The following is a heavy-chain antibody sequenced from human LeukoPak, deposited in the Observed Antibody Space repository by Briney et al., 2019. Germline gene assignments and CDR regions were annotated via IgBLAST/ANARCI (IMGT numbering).Heavy chain of an antibody. CDR3: ARDHVPAAIYRGFGY. J-gene: IGHJ4*02. V-gene: IGHV3-64*01. Sequence: GGSLRLSCAASGFTFSSYAMHWVRQAPGKGLEYVSAISSNGGSTYYANSVKGRFTISRDNSKNTLYLQMGSLRAEDMAVYYCARDHVPAAIYRGFGYWGQGTLVTVSS. CDR1: GFTFSSYA. CDR2: ISSNGGST. D-gene: IGHD2-2*01.